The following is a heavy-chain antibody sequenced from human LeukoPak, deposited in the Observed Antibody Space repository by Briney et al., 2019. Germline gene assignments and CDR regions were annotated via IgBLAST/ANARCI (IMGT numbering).Heavy chain of an antibody. Sequence: SETLSLTCTASGGSISSYYWSWIRQPPGKGLEWIGYIHYSGTTHYNPSLKSRVTISADTSKNQFSLKLSSVPAADTAVYYCARVLGYCTRTSCSDYYYYGMDVWGQGTTVIVPS. V-gene: IGHV4-59*01. CDR3: ARVLGYCTRTSCSDYYYYGMDV. CDR1: GGSISSYY. CDR2: IHYSGTT. D-gene: IGHD2-2*01. J-gene: IGHJ6*02.